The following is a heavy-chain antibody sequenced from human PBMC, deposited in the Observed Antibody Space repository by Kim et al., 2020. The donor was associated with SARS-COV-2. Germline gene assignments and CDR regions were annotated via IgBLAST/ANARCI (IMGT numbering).Heavy chain of an antibody. CDR3: AKEDSLWFGVRYLKRQSYYYGMDV. CDR2: ISGSGGST. V-gene: IGHV3-23*01. J-gene: IGHJ6*02. Sequence: GGSLRLSCAASGFTFSSYAMSWVRQAPGKGLEWVSAISGSGGSTYYADSVKGRFTISRDNSKNTLYLQMNSLRAEDTAVYYCAKEDSLWFGVRYLKRQSYYYGMDVWGQGTTVTVSS. CDR1: GFTFSSYA. D-gene: IGHD3-10*01.